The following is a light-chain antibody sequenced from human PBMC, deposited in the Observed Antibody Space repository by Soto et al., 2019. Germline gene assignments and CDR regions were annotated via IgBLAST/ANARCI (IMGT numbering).Light chain of an antibody. Sequence: QSVLTQPPSASETPGQRVTISCSGSSSNIGSNSVSWYQHLPGTAPKLLIYSDRQRLSGVPDRFSGSRSGTSASLAISGRQSEDEADYYCAAWDDSIRGPVFGGGTKLTVL. J-gene: IGLJ3*02. CDR2: SDR. CDR3: AAWDDSIRGPV. CDR1: SSNIGSNS. V-gene: IGLV1-44*01.